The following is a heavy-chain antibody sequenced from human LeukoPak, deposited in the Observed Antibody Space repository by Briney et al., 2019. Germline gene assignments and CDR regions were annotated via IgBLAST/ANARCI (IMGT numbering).Heavy chain of an antibody. CDR1: GGPINNYY. Sequence: PSETLSLTCTVSGGPINNYYWTWIRQPAGKGLEWIGRIYTAGSTYYNPSLKSRVTMSVQTSKNQFSLKLSYVTAADTAVYYCARDPFPIYARSYFDYWGQGTLVTVSS. CDR2: IYTAGST. V-gene: IGHV4-4*07. D-gene: IGHD3-16*01. J-gene: IGHJ4*02. CDR3: ARDPFPIYARSYFDY.